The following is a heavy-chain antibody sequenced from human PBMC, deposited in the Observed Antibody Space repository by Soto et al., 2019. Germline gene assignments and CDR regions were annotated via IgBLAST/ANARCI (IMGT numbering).Heavy chain of an antibody. CDR3: VGGQYYFDY. Sequence: ESGGGVVQPGRSLRLSCAASGFPFSRYGMHWVREAPGKGLEWVAVISYDGSNKYYADSVKGRFTISRDNSASTLYLQMNSLRPEDTALYYCVGGQYYFDYRGQGTLVTVSP. D-gene: IGHD3-10*01. J-gene: IGHJ4*02. V-gene: IGHV3-30*03. CDR1: GFPFSRYG. CDR2: ISYDGSNK.